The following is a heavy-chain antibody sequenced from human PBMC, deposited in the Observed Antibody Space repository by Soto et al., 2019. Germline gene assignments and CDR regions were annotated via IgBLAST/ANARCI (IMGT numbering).Heavy chain of an antibody. CDR3: ARFVRSCSGTTCYTRADV. CDR2: IYSSGST. D-gene: IGHD2-2*02. Sequence: PSETLSLTCTVSGGSVSSDTHYWSWIRQPPGKRLEWIGFIYSSGSTNYNPSLKSRVTTSVDTSKNQFSLKLRSVIVADTAVYQCARFVRSCSGTTCYTRADVWGQGTTVTVSS. CDR1: GGSVSSDTHY. J-gene: IGHJ6*02. V-gene: IGHV4-61*01.